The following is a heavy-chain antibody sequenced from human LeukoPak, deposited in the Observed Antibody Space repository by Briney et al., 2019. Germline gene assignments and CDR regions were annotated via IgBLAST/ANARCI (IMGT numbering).Heavy chain of an antibody. Sequence: GGSLRLSCAASGFTFGVYYMSWIRQAPGKGLEWVSYISSSGSTIYYADSVKGRFTISRDTAKNSLYLQMNSLRAEDTAVYYCARVLYSSWFDPWGQGTLVTVSS. CDR1: GFTFGVYY. CDR2: ISSSGSTI. V-gene: IGHV3-11*04. J-gene: IGHJ5*02. CDR3: ARVLYSSWFDP. D-gene: IGHD6-13*01.